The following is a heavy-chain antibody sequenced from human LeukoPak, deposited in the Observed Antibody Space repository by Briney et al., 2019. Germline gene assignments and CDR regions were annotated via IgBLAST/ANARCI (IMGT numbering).Heavy chain of an antibody. CDR2: INPNSGGT. Sequence: GASVKVSCKASGYTFTGYYMHWVRQAPGQGLEWMGWINPNSGGTNYAQKFQGRVTMTRDTSISTAYMELSRLRSDDTAVYYCAAIFGVVPSGAFDIWGQGTMVTFSS. V-gene: IGHV1-2*02. CDR1: GYTFTGYY. CDR3: AAIFGVVPSGAFDI. D-gene: IGHD3-3*01. J-gene: IGHJ3*02.